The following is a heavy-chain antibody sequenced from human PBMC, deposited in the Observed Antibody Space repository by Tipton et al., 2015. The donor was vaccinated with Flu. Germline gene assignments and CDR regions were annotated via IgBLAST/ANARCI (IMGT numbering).Heavy chain of an antibody. CDR1: GDSIGSDYY. CDR2: IYRSGST. CDR3: ARHYYHDNTGFLAGGLGP. D-gene: IGHD3-22*01. Sequence: LSLTCSVSGDSIGSDYYWGWIRQPPGKGLQWIGNIYRSGSTYYNPSLTSRVTIAVDTSKNQFSLRLTSVTAADTAVYYCARHYYHDNTGFLAGGLGPWGPGTLVAVSS. V-gene: IGHV4-38-2*01. J-gene: IGHJ5*02.